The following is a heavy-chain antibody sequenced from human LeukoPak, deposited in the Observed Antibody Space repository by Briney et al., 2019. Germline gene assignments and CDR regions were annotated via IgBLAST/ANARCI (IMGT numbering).Heavy chain of an antibody. V-gene: IGHV3-7*01. CDR3: AREQGQQWRRFDS. CDR2: IKEDGTRK. J-gene: IGHJ4*02. D-gene: IGHD6-19*01. Sequence: GGSLRLSCAASGFTFSSHWMTWVRQAPGKGLEWVANIKEDGTRKNYMDSVKGRFTISRDNSENTLYLQMDSLTTEDTGVYYCAREQGQQWRRFDSWGQGSPVTVSS. CDR1: GFTFSSHW.